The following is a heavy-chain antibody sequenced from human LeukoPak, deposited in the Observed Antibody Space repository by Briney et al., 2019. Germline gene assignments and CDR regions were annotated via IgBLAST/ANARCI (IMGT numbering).Heavy chain of an antibody. J-gene: IGHJ1*01. D-gene: IGHD3-9*01. CDR2: INSDGSST. Sequence: GGSLRLSCAASGFTFSDYWMHWVRQAPDGGLVWVSRINSDGSSTNYADSVKGRFTISRDNAKGTLYLHMNSLRAEDTAIYYCASWDNRYKKLPHWGQGTLVTVSS. V-gene: IGHV3-74*01. CDR1: GFTFSDYW. CDR3: ASWDNRYKKLPH.